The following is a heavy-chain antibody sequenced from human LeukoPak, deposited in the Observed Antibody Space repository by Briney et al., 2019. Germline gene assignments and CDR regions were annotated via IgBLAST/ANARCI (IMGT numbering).Heavy chain of an antibody. CDR1: GYTFTSYG. J-gene: IGHJ4*02. CDR2: ISAYIGNT. CDR3: ARDQETDVGATGAY. Sequence: GASVKVSCKASGYTFTSYGISWVRHAPGQDLEWMGWISAYIGNTNYAQRLQGRVTMTTDTSTATAYMELRSLRSDDTAVYYCARDQETDVGATGAYWGQGTLVTVSS. V-gene: IGHV1-18*01. D-gene: IGHD1-26*01.